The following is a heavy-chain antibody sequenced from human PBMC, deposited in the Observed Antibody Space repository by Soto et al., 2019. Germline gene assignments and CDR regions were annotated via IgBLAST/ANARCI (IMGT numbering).Heavy chain of an antibody. Sequence: PGGSLRLSCAASGFTFSSYGMHWVRQAPGKGLEWVAVIWYDGSNKYYADSVKGRFTISRDNSKNTLYLQMNSLRAEDTAVYYCARDAQTTVVTPGDYWGQGTLGTVS. V-gene: IGHV3-33*01. CDR1: GFTFSSYG. CDR2: IWYDGSNK. D-gene: IGHD4-17*01. CDR3: ARDAQTTVVTPGDY. J-gene: IGHJ4*02.